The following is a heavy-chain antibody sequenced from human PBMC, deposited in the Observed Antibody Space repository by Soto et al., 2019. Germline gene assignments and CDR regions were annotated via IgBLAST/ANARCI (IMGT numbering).Heavy chain of an antibody. CDR3: ARLSITTSGCFDH. Sequence: PVESLKISCNGSGYSSASYWIGWVRQMPGKGLEWMGIIYPVDSDARYSPSFEGQVTFSVDKSVNTAYLQWTSLEPSDTAIYYCARLSITTSGCFDHWGQGTLVTGSS. V-gene: IGHV5-51*01. CDR1: GYSSASYW. D-gene: IGHD1-1*01. CDR2: IYPVDSDA. J-gene: IGHJ4*02.